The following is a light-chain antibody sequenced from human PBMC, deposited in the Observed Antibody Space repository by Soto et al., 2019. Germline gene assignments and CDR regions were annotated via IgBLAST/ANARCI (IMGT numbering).Light chain of an antibody. V-gene: IGLV1-44*01. CDR3: AAWDDSPRVV. CDR2: SNN. CDR1: SSNIGSNT. Sequence: SVLTQPPSASGTPGQRVTISCSGSSSNIGSNTVNWYQQLPGTAPKLLIYSNNQRPSGVPDRFSGSKSGTSASLAISGLQSADEADYYCAAWDDSPRVVFGGGTKLTVL. J-gene: IGLJ2*01.